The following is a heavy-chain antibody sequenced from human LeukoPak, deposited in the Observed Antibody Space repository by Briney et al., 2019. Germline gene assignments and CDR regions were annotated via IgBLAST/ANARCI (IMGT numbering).Heavy chain of an antibody. CDR3: TSSFGQLSFFDY. V-gene: IGHV4-59*01. J-gene: IGHJ4*02. Sequence: SETLSLTCTVSGGSISSYYWSWIRQPPGKGLEWIGYIYYSGSTNYNPSLKSRVTISVDTSKNQFSLKLSSVTAADTPVYYCTSSFGQLSFFDYWGQGTLVTVSS. CDR1: GGSISSYY. CDR2: IYYSGST. D-gene: IGHD3-10*01.